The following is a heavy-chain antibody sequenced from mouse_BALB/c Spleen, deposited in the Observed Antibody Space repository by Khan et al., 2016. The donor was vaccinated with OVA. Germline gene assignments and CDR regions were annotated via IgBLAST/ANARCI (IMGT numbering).Heavy chain of an antibody. J-gene: IGHJ2*01. Sequence: QVQLQQSGPELVKPGASVKMSCKASGYTFTYYVITWVKQRTGQGLEWIGEIYPGSDNAYYNERFKGKATLTADKSSTTTHMQRSSLTSEDSAVYFCARGDGYYVYFDYWGQGTTLTVSS. CDR2: IYPGSDNA. CDR3: ARGDGYYVYFDY. CDR1: GYTFTYYV. V-gene: IGHV1-81*01. D-gene: IGHD2-3*01.